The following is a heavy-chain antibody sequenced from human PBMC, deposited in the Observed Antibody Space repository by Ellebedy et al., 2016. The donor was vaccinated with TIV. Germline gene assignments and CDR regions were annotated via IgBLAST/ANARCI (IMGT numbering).Heavy chain of an antibody. CDR1: GNTLSDLS. D-gene: IGHD6-19*01. V-gene: IGHV1-24*01. CDR2: VDPEDGET. Sequence: AASVKVSCKVSGNTLSDLSMHWVRQAPGKGLEWMGGVDPEDGETTYAQKFQGRVTVSEDTSTDTAYMELTGLTSEDTAMYYCATVYMAVAGPPAYYFDYWGQGSPVTVSS. CDR3: ATVYMAVAGPPAYYFDY. J-gene: IGHJ4*02.